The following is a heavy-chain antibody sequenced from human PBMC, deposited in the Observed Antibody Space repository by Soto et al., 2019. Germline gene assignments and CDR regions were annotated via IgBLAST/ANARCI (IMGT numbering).Heavy chain of an antibody. CDR3: ARAGYQLLYVCHKLDY. CDR2: ISYDGSNK. CDR1: GFTFSSYA. J-gene: IGHJ4*02. D-gene: IGHD2-2*02. V-gene: IGHV3-30-3*01. Sequence: QVQLVESGGGVVQPGRSLRLSCAASGFTFSSYAMHWVRQAPGKGLEWVAVISYDGSNKYYADSVKGRFTISRDNSKNTLNLQMNSLRAEDTAVYYCARAGYQLLYVCHKLDYWGQGTLVTVSS.